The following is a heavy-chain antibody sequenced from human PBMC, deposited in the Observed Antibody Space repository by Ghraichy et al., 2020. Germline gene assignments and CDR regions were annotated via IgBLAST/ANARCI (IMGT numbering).Heavy chain of an antibody. CDR1: GYIFLSYD. J-gene: IGHJ6*03. Sequence: ASVKVSCKASGYIFLSYDISWVRQAPGQGLEWMGRISPKNGNTSYAQKFQGRVTLTTDTSTTTAYMELRSLRSDDTAVYYCARRLWWNYNYYYSYMDVWGNGVTVTVSS. CDR2: ISPKNGNT. D-gene: IGHD1-7*01. CDR3: ARRLWWNYNYYYSYMDV. V-gene: IGHV1-18*01.